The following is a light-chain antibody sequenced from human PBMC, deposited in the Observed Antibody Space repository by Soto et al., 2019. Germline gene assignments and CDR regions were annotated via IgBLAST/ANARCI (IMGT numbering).Light chain of an antibody. J-gene: IGKJ4*01. Sequence: DIQMAQSPSSLSASVGDRVTITCRASQNINRYLNWYQQKPGKVPEVLIYAASSLESGVPSRFSGSGSGTDFTLTISSLRPEDFATYYCQQSYSTPLTFGGGTKVDIK. CDR1: QNINRY. V-gene: IGKV1-39*01. CDR3: QQSYSTPLT. CDR2: AAS.